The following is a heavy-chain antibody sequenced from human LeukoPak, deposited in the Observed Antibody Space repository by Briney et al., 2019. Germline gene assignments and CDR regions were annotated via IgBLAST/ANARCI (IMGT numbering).Heavy chain of an antibody. CDR3: ARAASTHFDY. CDR1: GYTFTSYD. J-gene: IGHJ4*02. V-gene: IGHV1-18*01. Sequence: ASVKVSCKASGYTFTSYDINWVRQATGQGLEWMGWISTYNGNTNYAQKLQGRVTMTTDTSTSTAYMELRSLRSDDTAVYYCARAASTHFDYWGQGTLVTVSS. CDR2: ISTYNGNT. D-gene: IGHD6-13*01.